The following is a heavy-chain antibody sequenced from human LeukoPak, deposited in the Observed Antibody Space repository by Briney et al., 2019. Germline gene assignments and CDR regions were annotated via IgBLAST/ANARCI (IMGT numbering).Heavy chain of an antibody. J-gene: IGHJ3*01. Sequence: PGGSLRLSCAASGFTFSSYSMNWVRQAPGKGLEWVSSISSTSSYIYYADSVKGRFTISRDNAKNSLYLQMNSLRAEDTAFYLCVCGFVWFGVGGFDFWGQGTMVTVSS. CDR2: ISSTSSYI. CDR3: VCGFVWFGVGGFDF. V-gene: IGHV3-21*01. CDR1: GFTFSSYS. D-gene: IGHD3-16*01.